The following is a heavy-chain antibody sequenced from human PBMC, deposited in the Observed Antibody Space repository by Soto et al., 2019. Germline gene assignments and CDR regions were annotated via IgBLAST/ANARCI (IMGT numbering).Heavy chain of an antibody. V-gene: IGHV4-34*01. CDR3: ARGGSSDWQVAFDI. J-gene: IGHJ3*02. CDR2: INYSGSN. CDR1: DGYFSTYY. Sequence: SETLSLTCAVDDGYFSTYYWNWIRQSPGKGLEWIGKINYSGSNNYNPSLKSRVTISIDMSKNQVSLKLTSVTAADTAVYFCARGGSSDWQVAFDICGQGTTVTVSS. D-gene: IGHD6-19*01.